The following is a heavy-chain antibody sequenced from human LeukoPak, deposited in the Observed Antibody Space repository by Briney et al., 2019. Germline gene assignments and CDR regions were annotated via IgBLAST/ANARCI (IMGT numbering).Heavy chain of an antibody. D-gene: IGHD1-7*01. CDR2: INPSGGST. J-gene: IGHJ6*03. V-gene: IGHV1-46*01. Sequence: ASVKVSCKASGYTFTSYYMHWVRQAPGQGLEWMGIINPSGGSTSYAQKFQGRVTMTRDVSTSTVYMELSSLRSEDTAVYYCARDSVTGTTEYYYYYMDVWGKGTTVTVSS. CDR3: ARDSVTGTTEYYYYYMDV. CDR1: GYTFTSYY.